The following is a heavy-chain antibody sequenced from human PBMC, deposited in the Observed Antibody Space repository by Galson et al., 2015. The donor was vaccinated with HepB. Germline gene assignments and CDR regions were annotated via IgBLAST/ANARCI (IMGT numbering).Heavy chain of an antibody. CDR1: GFTFSSLC. Sequence: SVRLSCAASGFTFSSLCVTWVRQAPGKGLECVSAIGVNAGSTDYADSVKGRFTISRDNSKNMLYLQMNNLRAEDTAVYYCAKGTTNIDYWGQGTLVPVSS. CDR3: AKGTTNIDY. V-gene: IGHV3-23*01. J-gene: IGHJ4*02. D-gene: IGHD1-1*01. CDR2: IGVNAGST.